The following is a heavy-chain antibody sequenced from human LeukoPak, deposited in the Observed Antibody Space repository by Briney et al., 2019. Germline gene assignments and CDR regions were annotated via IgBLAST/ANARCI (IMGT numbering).Heavy chain of an antibody. CDR3: ARAIGKSEGY. J-gene: IGHJ4*02. Sequence: GGSLRLSCAASGFTFSSYWMTWVRQAPGKGLEWVANIKQDGSEKYYVDSVRGRFTISRDNAKSSLYLQMDSLRAEDTAVYYCARAIGKSEGYWGQGTLVTVSS. CDR1: GFTFSSYW. D-gene: IGHD4-23*01. V-gene: IGHV3-7*01. CDR2: IKQDGSEK.